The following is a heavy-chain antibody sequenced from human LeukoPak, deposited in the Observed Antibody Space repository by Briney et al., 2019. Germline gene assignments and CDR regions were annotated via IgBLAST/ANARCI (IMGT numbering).Heavy chain of an antibody. Sequence: SETLSLTCTVSLDSTTSNFWSWVRQPPGQGLEWIGEIHRSESPNYNPSLQSRVTISIDRSRNQIVLELSSVTAADTAVYYCAREILGGFNPGAYWGQGILVTVSS. CDR3: AREILGGFNPGAY. CDR2: IHRSESP. CDR1: LDSTTSNF. V-gene: IGHV4-4*02. J-gene: IGHJ4*02. D-gene: IGHD1-14*01.